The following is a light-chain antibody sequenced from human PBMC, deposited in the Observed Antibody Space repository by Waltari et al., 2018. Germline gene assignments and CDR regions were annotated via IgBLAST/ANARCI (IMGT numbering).Light chain of an antibody. J-gene: IGLJ2*01. CDR1: SANIAGHT. CDR3: GTWDDGVHTRL. V-gene: IGLV1-44*01. Sequence: QSLLAQPPSVSGTPGQRVIISCSGSSANIAGHTFAWYQQVPGAAPRLLIFKNTQRQSGVPDRFFASKSGTSASLSISGLQAEDEADYYCGTWDDGVHTRLFGGGTRLTVL. CDR2: KNT.